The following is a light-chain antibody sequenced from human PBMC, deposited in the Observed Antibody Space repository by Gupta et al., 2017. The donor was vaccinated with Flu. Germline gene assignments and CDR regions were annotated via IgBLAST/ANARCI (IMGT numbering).Light chain of an antibody. V-gene: IGLV2-23*02. Sequence: TISFTGTSGDVGSYNLVSWYRQNPEEAPKLMIFEVTKRPSGVSDRCSGSKSGNTASLTVSGLQAEDEADYYCCSYTGRDTSPYVFGSGTKVTVL. CDR3: CSYTGRDTSPYV. CDR2: EVT. CDR1: SGDVGSYNL. J-gene: IGLJ1*01.